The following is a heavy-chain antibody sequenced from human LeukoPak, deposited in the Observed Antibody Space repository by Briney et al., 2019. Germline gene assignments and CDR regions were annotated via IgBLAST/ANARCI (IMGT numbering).Heavy chain of an antibody. CDR2: INHSGST. CDR1: GGSFSGYY. J-gene: IGHJ6*03. Sequence: PSETLSLTCAVYGGSFSGYYWSWIRQPPGKGLEWIGEINHSGSTNYNPSLKSRVTISVDTSKNQFSLKLSSVTAADTAVYYCARGPARAVYYYMDVWGKGTTVTVSS. D-gene: IGHD6-19*01. V-gene: IGHV4-34*01. CDR3: ARGPARAVYYYMDV.